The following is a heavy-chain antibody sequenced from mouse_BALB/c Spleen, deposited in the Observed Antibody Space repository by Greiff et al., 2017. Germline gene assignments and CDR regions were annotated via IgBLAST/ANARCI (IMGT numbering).Heavy chain of an antibody. CDR3: AIYDYDGIFAY. J-gene: IGHJ3*01. V-gene: IGHV5-9-4*01. CDR2: ISSGGSYT. Sequence: EVQLVESGGGLVKPGGSLKLSCAASGFTFSSYAMSWVRQSPEKRLEWVAEISSGGSYTYYPDTVTGRFTISRDNAKNTLYLEMSSLRSEDTAMYYCAIYDYDGIFAYWGQGTLVTVSA. D-gene: IGHD2-4*01. CDR1: GFTFSSYA.